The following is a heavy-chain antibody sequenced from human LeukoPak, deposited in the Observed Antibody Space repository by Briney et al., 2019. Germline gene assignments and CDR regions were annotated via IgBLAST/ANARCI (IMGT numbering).Heavy chain of an antibody. Sequence: GASVKVSCKASGYTFTSYYMHWVRQAPGQGLEWMGWINPNSGGTNYAQKFQGRDTMTRDTSISTAYMELSRLRSDDTAVYYCARGSLNVLLWFGGFDPWGQGTLVTVSS. CDR3: ARGSLNVLLWFGGFDP. D-gene: IGHD3-10*01. J-gene: IGHJ5*02. CDR2: INPNSGGT. CDR1: GYTFTSYY. V-gene: IGHV1-2*02.